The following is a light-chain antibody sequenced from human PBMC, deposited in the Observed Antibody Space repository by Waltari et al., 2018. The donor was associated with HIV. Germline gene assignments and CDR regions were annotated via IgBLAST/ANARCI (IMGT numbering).Light chain of an antibody. CDR1: KLGDNY. CDR3: QAWDSSTFVV. V-gene: IGLV3-1*01. Sequence: SYELTQPPSVSVSPGQTASIPCSGDKLGDNYAGWYQQKPGQSPVLVIYQDSKRPSGIPERFSGSNSGNTATLTISGTQAMDEADYYCQAWDSSTFVVFGGGTKLTVL. J-gene: IGLJ2*01. CDR2: QDS.